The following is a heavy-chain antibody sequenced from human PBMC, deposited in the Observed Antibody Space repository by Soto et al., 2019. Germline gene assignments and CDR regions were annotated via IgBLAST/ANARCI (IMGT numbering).Heavy chain of an antibody. CDR1: GDSFNDYY. V-gene: IGHV1-2*02. Sequence: VQLVQGAEVKKPGASVKVSCKTSGDSFNDYYIHWVRQAPGQGLEWMGWINPNGGGTKYAQKFQGRVTVTRDTSNRTVYMEQSSLRSGATAVYYCARESGGATATLDYYYFYMDVWGKETTVTVSS. D-gene: IGHD1-26*01. J-gene: IGHJ6*03. CDR2: INPNGGGT. CDR3: ARESGGATATLDYYYFYMDV.